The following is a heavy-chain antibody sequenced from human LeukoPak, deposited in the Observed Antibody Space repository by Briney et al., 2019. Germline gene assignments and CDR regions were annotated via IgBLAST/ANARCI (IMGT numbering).Heavy chain of an antibody. Sequence: SETLSLTCSVFGGSISGSSYNWGWIRQPPGKGLEWIGIMYYSGSTNYNPSLKSRVTISVDTSKNQFSLKLSSVTAADTAVYYCARASDSSGYFQAFDIWGQGTMVTVSS. CDR2: MYYSGST. J-gene: IGHJ3*02. V-gene: IGHV4-39*01. D-gene: IGHD3-22*01. CDR1: GGSISGSSYN. CDR3: ARASDSSGYFQAFDI.